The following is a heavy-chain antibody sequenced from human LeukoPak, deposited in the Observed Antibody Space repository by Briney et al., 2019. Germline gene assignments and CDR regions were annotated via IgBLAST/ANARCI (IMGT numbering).Heavy chain of an antibody. D-gene: IGHD5-12*01. CDR2: INGDESST. Sequence: GGSLRLSCTASGFTFSSYWMHWVRQAPGKGLVGISRINGDESSTAYADSVKGRFTISRDNAKNTLYLQMNSLRAEDTAVYYCVRDGLGATSPRSDCWGQGTLVTVST. J-gene: IGHJ4*02. V-gene: IGHV3-74*01. CDR3: VRDGLGATSPRSDC. CDR1: GFTFSSYW.